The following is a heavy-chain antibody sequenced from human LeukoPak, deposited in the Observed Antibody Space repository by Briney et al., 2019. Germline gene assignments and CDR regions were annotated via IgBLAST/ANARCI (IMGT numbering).Heavy chain of an antibody. CDR1: GFTFDDYA. J-gene: IGHJ6*03. Sequence: HTGGSLRLSCAGSGFTFDDYAMHWVRQTPGKGLEWVSGISWNSGNIAYADFVGGRFTISRDNAKNSLSLQMNSPSDEDTAVYYCAKDAYGGATFFYYMDVWGKGTTVTVSS. D-gene: IGHD2/OR15-2a*01. CDR3: AKDAYGGATFFYYMDV. CDR2: ISWNSGNI. V-gene: IGHV3-9*01.